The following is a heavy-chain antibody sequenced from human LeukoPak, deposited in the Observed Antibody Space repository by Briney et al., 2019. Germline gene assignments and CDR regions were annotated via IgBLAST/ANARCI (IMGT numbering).Heavy chain of an antibody. Sequence: GGSLRLSCAASGFTFSSYAMHWVRQAPGKGLEWVGRIKSKTDGGTTDYAAPVKGRFTISRDDSKNTLYLQMNSLKTEDTAVYYCTTVNYDILTGYYRTYYFDYWGQGTLVTVSS. CDR3: TTVNYDILTGYYRTYYFDY. CDR2: IKSKTDGGTT. CDR1: GFTFSSYA. J-gene: IGHJ4*02. V-gene: IGHV3-15*01. D-gene: IGHD3-9*01.